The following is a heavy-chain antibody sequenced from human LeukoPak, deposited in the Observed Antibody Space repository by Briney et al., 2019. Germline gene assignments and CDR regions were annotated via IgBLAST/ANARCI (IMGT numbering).Heavy chain of an antibody. V-gene: IGHV4-4*07. CDR2: IYISGST. Sequence: PSETLPLTCTVSGGSISSNYWSWIRQPAGKGLEWIGRIYISGSTNYNPSLKSRVTMSVDTSKNQFSLNLSSVTAADTAVYYCAREPTVTLWDYYMDVWGKGTTVTISS. D-gene: IGHD4-17*01. CDR3: AREPTVTLWDYYMDV. J-gene: IGHJ6*03. CDR1: GGSISSNY.